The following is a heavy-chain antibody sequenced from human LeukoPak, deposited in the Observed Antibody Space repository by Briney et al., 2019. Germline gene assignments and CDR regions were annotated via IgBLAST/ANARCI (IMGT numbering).Heavy chain of an antibody. J-gene: IGHJ4*02. V-gene: IGHV3-11*06. CDR3: ARDKYGDYGVDY. CDR2: ISSSITYI. CDR1: GFIFSDYY. Sequence: GGSLRLSCAASGFIFSDYYMSWIRQAPGKGLEWVSSISSSITYIYYADSVKGRFTISRDNAKNSLYLQMNSLRAEDTAVYYCARDKYGDYGVDYWGQGTLVTVSS. D-gene: IGHD4-17*01.